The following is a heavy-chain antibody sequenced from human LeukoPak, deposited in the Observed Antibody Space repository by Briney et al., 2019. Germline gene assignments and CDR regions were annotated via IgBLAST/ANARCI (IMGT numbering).Heavy chain of an antibody. CDR1: GGTFSSYA. D-gene: IGHD2-15*01. J-gene: IGHJ4*02. V-gene: IGHV1-69*01. CDR3: ASVDCSGGSRYSFIPFDY. CDR2: IIPIFGTA. Sequence: GSSVKVSCKASGGTFSSYAISWVRQAPGQGLEWMGGIIPIFGTANYAQKFQGRVTITADESTSTAYMELSSLRSEDTAVYYCASVDCSGGSRYSFIPFDYWGQGTLVTVSS.